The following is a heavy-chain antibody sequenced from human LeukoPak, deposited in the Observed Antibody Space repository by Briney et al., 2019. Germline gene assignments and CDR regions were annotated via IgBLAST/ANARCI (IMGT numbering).Heavy chain of an antibody. CDR2: INHSGST. CDR1: GASFSGFH. V-gene: IGHV4-34*01. Sequence: SETLSLTCAVYGASFSGFHWSWIRQPPGKGLEWIGEINHSGSTSFHPSLKSRVTISVDTSKNQFSLKLSSVTAADTAVYYCARRYSSSTYNWFDPWGQGTLVTVSS. D-gene: IGHD6-6*01. CDR3: ARRYSSSTYNWFDP. J-gene: IGHJ5*02.